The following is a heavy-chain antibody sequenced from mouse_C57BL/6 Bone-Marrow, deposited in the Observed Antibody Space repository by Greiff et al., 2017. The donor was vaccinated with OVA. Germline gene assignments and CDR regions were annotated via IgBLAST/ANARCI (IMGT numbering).Heavy chain of an antibody. V-gene: IGHV3-6*01. CDR3: ARGDTTVGY. Sequence: EVQLQESGPGLVKPSQSLSLTCSVTGYSITSGYYWNWIRQFPGNKLEWMGYISYDGSNNYNPSLKNRISITRDTSKNQFFLKLNSVTTEDTATYYGARGDTTVGYWGQGTTLTVSS. CDR2: ISYDGSN. CDR1: GYSITSGYY. J-gene: IGHJ2*01. D-gene: IGHD1-1*01.